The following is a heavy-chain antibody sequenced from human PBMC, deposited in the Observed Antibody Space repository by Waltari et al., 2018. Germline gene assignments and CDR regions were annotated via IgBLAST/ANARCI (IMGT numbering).Heavy chain of an antibody. CDR3: AEDKGGKWDNWFDP. V-gene: IGHV3-23*03. CDR2: IYSGGRT. Sequence: EVQLLESGGGLVQHGGSLRLSCAASGFTFSSYAMSWVRQAPGHGLECVSVIYSGGRTYYEDSVKGRFTISRDNSKNTLYLQMNSLRAEDTAVYYCAEDKGGKWDNWFDPWGQGTLVTVSS. D-gene: IGHD2-15*01. CDR1: GFTFSSYA. J-gene: IGHJ5*02.